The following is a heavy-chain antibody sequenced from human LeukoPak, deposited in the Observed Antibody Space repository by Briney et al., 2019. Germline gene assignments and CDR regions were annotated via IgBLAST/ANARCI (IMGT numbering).Heavy chain of an antibody. CDR3: ARARSGAVARNYNWFDP. CDR1: GYTFTTFD. J-gene: IGHJ5*02. V-gene: IGHV1-18*01. CDR2: IST. Sequence: ALVKVSCKASGYTFTTFDISWVRQAPGQGLEWMGWISTYAQNLQGRVTVITDTSTSTAYMELRSLTSDDTAVYYCARARSGAVARNYNWFDPWGQGTLVTVSS. D-gene: IGHD6-19*01.